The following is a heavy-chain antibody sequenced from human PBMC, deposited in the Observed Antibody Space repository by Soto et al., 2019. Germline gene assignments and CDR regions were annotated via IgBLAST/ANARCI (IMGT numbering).Heavy chain of an antibody. J-gene: IGHJ6*02. V-gene: IGHV1-18*04. CDR1: GYTFTSYG. D-gene: IGHD3-9*01. CDR3: ARDQNDILTGYYNYYGMDV. Sequence: QVQLVQSGAEVKKPGASVKVSCKASGYTFTSYGINWVRQAPGQGLEWMGWISAYNGNTNYAQKLQGRVTMTTDTSTSTAYMELRSPRSDDTAVYYCARDQNDILTGYYNYYGMDVWGQGTTVTVSS. CDR2: ISAYNGNT.